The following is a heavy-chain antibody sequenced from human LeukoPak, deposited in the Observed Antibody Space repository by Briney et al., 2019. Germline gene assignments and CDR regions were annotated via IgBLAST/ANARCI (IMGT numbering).Heavy chain of an antibody. J-gene: IGHJ6*04. CDR3: ARENYYGSENSLKI. V-gene: IGHV3-7*01. D-gene: IGHD3-10*01. CDR1: GFTFSSYW. Sequence: PGGSLRFSCAASGFTFSSYWMSWVRQAPGKGLEWVANIKQDGNEKYYVDSVKVRFTISRDNDKNSLYLQMNSLRAEDTAVYDCARENYYGSENSLKIWGKGTTVTVSS. CDR2: IKQDGNEK.